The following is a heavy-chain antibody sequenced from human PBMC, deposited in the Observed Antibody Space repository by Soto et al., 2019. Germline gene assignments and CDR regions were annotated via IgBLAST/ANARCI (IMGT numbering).Heavy chain of an antibody. J-gene: IGHJ4*02. CDR3: ARQTGVFGHYFDF. D-gene: IGHD3-16*01. V-gene: IGHV4-39*01. CDR1: GGSISSSSYY. Sequence: QLRLQEAGPGLVKPSETLSLTCTVSGGSISSSSYYWGYWGWVRQPPGKGPGWIGTIYYNGNTYYNPSLKSRVAMSVDTSKDQFSLKPNSATAVDTAMYYCARQTGVFGHYFDFWGQGILVTVSS. CDR2: IYYNGNT.